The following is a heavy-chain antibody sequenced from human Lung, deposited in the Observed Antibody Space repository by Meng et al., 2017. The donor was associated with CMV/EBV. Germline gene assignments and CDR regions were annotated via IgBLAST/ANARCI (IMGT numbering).Heavy chain of an antibody. V-gene: IGHV4-59*01. D-gene: IGHD2-21*01. CDR2: FYYRGNS. Sequence: QWRDPDPRRVKPSETLSLTCTGSGGSINIYYWSWIRQPPGQGLEWLGYFYYRGNSNYNPSLKSRVTISVDTSKNLFSLNLTSVTAADAALYYCARGSYLAVEGWGLGTLVTVSS. CDR3: ARGSYLAVEG. J-gene: IGHJ4*02. CDR1: GGSINIYY.